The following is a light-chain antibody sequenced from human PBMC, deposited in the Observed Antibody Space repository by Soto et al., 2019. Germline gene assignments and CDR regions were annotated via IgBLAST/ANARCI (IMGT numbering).Light chain of an antibody. J-gene: IGKJ1*01. CDR3: QQYNNWPPET. V-gene: IGKV1-39*01. CDR1: QSIVTY. Sequence: DIQMTQSPSSLSASVADRVTITCRASQSIVTYLNWYLQKPGKAPKLLIYAASNLQSGVPSRFSGSGSGTEFTLTISSLQSEDFAVYYCQQYNNWPPETFGQGTKVDIK. CDR2: AAS.